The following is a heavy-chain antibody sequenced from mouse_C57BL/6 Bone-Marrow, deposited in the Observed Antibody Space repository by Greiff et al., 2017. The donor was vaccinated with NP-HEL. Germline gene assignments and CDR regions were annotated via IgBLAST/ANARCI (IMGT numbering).Heavy chain of an antibody. CDR1: GFTFSDAW. D-gene: IGHD1-1*01. CDR3: TRGAVAHFDY. Sequence: EVKLEESGGGLVQPGGSMKLSCAASGFTFSDAWMDWVRQSPEKGLEWVAEIRNKANNHATYYAESVKGRFTISRDESKSRVYLQMNSLRAEDTGIYYCTRGAVAHFDYWGQGTTLTVSS. CDR2: IRNKANNHAT. V-gene: IGHV6-6*01. J-gene: IGHJ2*01.